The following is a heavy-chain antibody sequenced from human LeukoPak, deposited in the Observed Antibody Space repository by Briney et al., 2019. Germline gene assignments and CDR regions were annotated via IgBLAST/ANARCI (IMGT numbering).Heavy chain of an antibody. CDR2: IIPIFGTA. V-gene: IGHV1-69*05. D-gene: IGHD2-2*01. CDR1: RGTLSSYA. CDR3: ASQSDCSSTSCSYYFDY. Sequence: ASVKVSCKPSRGTLSSYAISWVRQAPGQRLEGMGGIIPIFGTANYAQKFQGRVTITTDESTSTAYMELSSLRSEDTAVYYCASQSDCSSTSCSYYFDYWGQGTLVTVSS. J-gene: IGHJ4*02.